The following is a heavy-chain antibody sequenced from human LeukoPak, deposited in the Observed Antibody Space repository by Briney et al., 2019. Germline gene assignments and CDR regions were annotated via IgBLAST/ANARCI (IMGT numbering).Heavy chain of an antibody. CDR1: GGTFSSTT. V-gene: IGHV1-69*01. D-gene: IGHD2-21*02. Sequence: SVKVSCKASGGTFSSTTINWVRQAPGQGLEWMGGITPIFRTPNYAQKFQGRVTITAVESMSTAYMELSSLRSEDTAAYYCARGWLAETTVVTPYNYWGQGTLVTVSS. CDR3: ARGWLAETTVVTPYNY. J-gene: IGHJ4*02. CDR2: ITPIFRTP.